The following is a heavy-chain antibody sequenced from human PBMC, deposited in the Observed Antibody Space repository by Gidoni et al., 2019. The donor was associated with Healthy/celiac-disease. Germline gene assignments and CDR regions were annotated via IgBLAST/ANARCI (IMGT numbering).Heavy chain of an antibody. J-gene: IGHJ4*02. CDR1: GFTFRSYE. Sequence: EVQLVESGGGLVQPGGSLRLSCSASGFTFRSYEMNWVRQAPGKGLECVSYISSSGSTIYYADSVKGRFTISRDNAKNSLYLQMNSLRAEDTAVYYCARVVATIDTYYFDYWGQGTLVTVSS. V-gene: IGHV3-48*03. D-gene: IGHD5-12*01. CDR2: ISSSGSTI. CDR3: ARVVATIDTYYFDY.